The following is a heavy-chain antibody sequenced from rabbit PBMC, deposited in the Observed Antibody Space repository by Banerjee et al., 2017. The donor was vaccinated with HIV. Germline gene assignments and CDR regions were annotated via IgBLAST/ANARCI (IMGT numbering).Heavy chain of an antibody. CDR3: ARGGGGYAGYGHGDDAFDP. V-gene: IGHV1S45*01. CDR1: GFSFSNKYV. J-gene: IGHJ2*01. D-gene: IGHD7-1*01. Sequence: QEQLEESGGDLVKPEGSLTVTCTASGFSFSNKYVMCWVRQAPGKGLEWIACINTSSGNTVYATWAKGRFTTSKTSSTTVTLQMTSLTVADTATYFCARGGGGYAGYGHGDDAFDPWGQGTLVTVS. CDR2: INTSSGNT.